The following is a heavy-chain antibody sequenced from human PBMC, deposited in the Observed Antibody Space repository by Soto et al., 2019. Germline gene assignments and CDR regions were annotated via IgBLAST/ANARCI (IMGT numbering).Heavy chain of an antibody. D-gene: IGHD3-9*01. CDR1: GFTVSTKY. Sequence: GGSLRLSCAASGFTVSTKYMSWVRQAPGKGLEWVSVIYSGGSTFYADSVRGRVTITADESTSTAYMELSSLRSEDTAVYYCARELSYDILTGYSVDYRGQGTLVTVSS. CDR3: ARELSYDILTGYSVDY. J-gene: IGHJ4*02. CDR2: IYSGGST. V-gene: IGHV3-53*05.